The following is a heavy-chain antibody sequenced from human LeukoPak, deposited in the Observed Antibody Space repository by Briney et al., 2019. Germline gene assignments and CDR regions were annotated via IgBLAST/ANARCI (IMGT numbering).Heavy chain of an antibody. CDR3: ARRHYYGSGSYTYYFDY. J-gene: IGHJ4*02. D-gene: IGHD3-10*01. V-gene: IGHV4-39*01. CDR1: GGSISSSSYY. CDR2: IYYSGST. Sequence: SGTLSLTCTVAGGSISSSSYYWGWIRQPPGKGLEWIGSIYYSGSTYYNPSLKSRVTISVDTSKNQFSLKLSSVTAADTAVYYCARRHYYGSGSYTYYFDYWCQGTLVTVSS.